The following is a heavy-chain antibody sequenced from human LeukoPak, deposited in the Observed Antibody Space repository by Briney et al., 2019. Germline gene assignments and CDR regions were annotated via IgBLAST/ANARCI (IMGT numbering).Heavy chain of an antibody. CDR2: INPSGGST. V-gene: IGHV1-46*01. J-gene: IGHJ4*02. Sequence: GASVKVSCKASGYIFTSYYMHWVRQAPGQGLEWMGIINPSGGSTSYAQKFQGRVTMTRDTSTSTVYMELSSLRSEDTAMYYCARDLSELWLNYWGQGTLLTVSS. CDR3: ARDLSELWLNY. CDR1: GYIFTSYY. D-gene: IGHD5-18*01.